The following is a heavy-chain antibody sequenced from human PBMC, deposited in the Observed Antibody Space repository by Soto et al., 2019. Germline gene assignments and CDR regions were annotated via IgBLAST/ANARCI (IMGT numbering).Heavy chain of an antibody. Sequence: SETLSLTCTVSSGSINSCHWSWIRQPAGKGLEWIGRIHSSGTTNYNPSLKSRVTMSVDTSRNQFSLKLTSVTAADTAVYYCARDRIIGTSYSDYWGQGVLVTVSS. CDR2: IHSSGTT. CDR3: ARDRIIGTSYSDY. D-gene: IGHD1-7*01. V-gene: IGHV4-4*07. CDR1: SGSINSCH. J-gene: IGHJ4*02.